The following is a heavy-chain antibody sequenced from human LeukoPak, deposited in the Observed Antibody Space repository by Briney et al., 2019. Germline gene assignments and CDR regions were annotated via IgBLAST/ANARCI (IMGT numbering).Heavy chain of an antibody. J-gene: IGHJ4*02. Sequence: SETLSLTCTVSGGSISSYYWSWIRQPPGKGLEWIGYIYYSGSTNYNPSLKSRVTISVDTSKNQFSLKLSSVTAADTAVYYCARDGYSGNDGLWGQGTLVTVSS. D-gene: IGHD5-12*01. CDR2: IYYSGST. V-gene: IGHV4-59*01. CDR3: ARDGYSGNDGL. CDR1: GGSISSYY.